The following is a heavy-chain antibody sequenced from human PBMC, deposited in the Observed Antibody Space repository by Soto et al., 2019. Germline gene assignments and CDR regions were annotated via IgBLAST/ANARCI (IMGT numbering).Heavy chain of an antibody. V-gene: IGHV1-46*01. D-gene: IGHD2-2*01. CDR1: GYTFTSYD. CDR2: INPSGGST. J-gene: IGHJ3*02. CDR3: ARDEATYENCSITSCYHDAFDI. Sequence: ASVKVSCKASGYTFTSYDMHWVRQAPGQGLEWMGIINPSGGSTSYAQKFQGRVTMTRDTSTSTVYMELSSLRSEDTAVYYCARDEATYENCSITSCYHDAFDIWGQGTMVTVSS.